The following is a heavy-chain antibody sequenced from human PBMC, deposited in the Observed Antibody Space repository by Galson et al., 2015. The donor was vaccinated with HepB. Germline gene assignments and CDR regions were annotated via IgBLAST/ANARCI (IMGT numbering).Heavy chain of an antibody. Sequence: SLRLSCAASGFTFSSYGMHWVRQAPGKGLEWVAVIWYDGSNKYYADSVKGRFTISRDNSKNTLYLQMNSLRAEDTAVYYCARDPGGYSSVYLDYWGQGTLVTVSS. CDR2: IWYDGSNK. V-gene: IGHV3-33*01. CDR3: ARDPGGYSSVYLDY. CDR1: GFTFSSYG. D-gene: IGHD6-19*01. J-gene: IGHJ4*02.